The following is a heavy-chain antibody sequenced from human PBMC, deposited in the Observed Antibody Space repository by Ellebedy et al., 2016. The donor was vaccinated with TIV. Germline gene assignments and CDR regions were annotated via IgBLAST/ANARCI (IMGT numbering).Heavy chain of an antibody. V-gene: IGHV4-59*01. CDR3: ARGGASSKYFDY. CDR2: IYYSGST. J-gene: IGHJ4*02. Sequence: MPSETLSLTCTVPGDSISSYYWSWIRQPPGKGLEWIGFIYYSGSTNYNPSLKSRVTISVDTSKNQFSLELSSVTAADTAIYYCARGGASSKYFDYWGQGTLVTVSS. CDR1: GDSISSYY. D-gene: IGHD1-26*01.